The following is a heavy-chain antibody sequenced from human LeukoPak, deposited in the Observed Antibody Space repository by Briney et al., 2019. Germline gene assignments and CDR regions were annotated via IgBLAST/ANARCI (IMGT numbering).Heavy chain of an antibody. CDR3: ARETLRNFDY. CDR1: GFTFSTYA. CDR2: VSYDGSNK. Sequence: GRSLRLSCAASGFTFSTYAMHWVRQAPGKRLEWVAIVSYDGSNKYYADSVRGRFTISRDNSKNTLYLQMNSLRPEDTSMYYCARETLRNFDYWGRGTLVTVSS. J-gene: IGHJ4*02. V-gene: IGHV3-30*04. D-gene: IGHD2-15*01.